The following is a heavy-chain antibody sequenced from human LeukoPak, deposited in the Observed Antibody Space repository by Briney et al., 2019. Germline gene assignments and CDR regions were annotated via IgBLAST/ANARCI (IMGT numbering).Heavy chain of an antibody. Sequence: PSETLSLTCTVSGGSISSYYWSWIRQPPGKGLEWIGYIYYSGSTNYHPSLKSRVTISVDTSKNQFSLKLSSVTAADTAVYYCARDSIAARFDIWGQGTMVTVSS. CDR2: IYYSGST. D-gene: IGHD6-13*01. CDR1: GGSISSYY. J-gene: IGHJ3*02. V-gene: IGHV4-59*12. CDR3: ARDSIAARFDI.